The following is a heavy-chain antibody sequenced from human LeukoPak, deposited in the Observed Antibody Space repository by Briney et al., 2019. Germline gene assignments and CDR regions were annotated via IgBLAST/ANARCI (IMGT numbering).Heavy chain of an antibody. V-gene: IGHV3-48*03. CDR2: ISSSGSTI. Sequence: VGSLRLSCAASGFTFSSYAMNWVRQAPGKGLEWVSYISSSGSTIYYADSVKGRFTISRDNAKNSLYLQMNSLRAEDTAVYYCARDPYYGDYVVWGQGTLVTVSS. J-gene: IGHJ4*02. CDR1: GFTFSSYA. CDR3: ARDPYYGDYVV. D-gene: IGHD4-17*01.